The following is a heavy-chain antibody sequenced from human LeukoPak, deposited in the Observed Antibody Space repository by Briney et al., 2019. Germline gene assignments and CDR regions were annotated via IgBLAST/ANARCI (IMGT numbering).Heavy chain of an antibody. D-gene: IGHD4-17*01. CDR3: ARRKIDYGDFDY. CDR2: ISRSSNTI. V-gene: IGHV3-48*01. J-gene: IGHJ4*02. CDR1: GFIFSDYD. Sequence: RGSLRLSCTASGFIFSDYDMEWVRQAPGKGLEWISHISRSSNTIYYADSVKGRFTTSRDNAKNSLYLELNSLRAEDTAVYFCARRKIDYGDFDYWGQGTLVTVSS.